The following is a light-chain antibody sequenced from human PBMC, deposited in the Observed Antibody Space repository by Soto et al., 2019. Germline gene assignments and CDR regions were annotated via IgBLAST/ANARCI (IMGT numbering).Light chain of an antibody. Sequence: EIELTQSPATLSLSPGERVTLSCRASQSVSSSLAWYQQKPGQAPRLLIYDALKRDTGIPARFSGSGSGTDFTLTISSLEPEDFAIYYCQQRSNWPITFGQGTRLEIK. CDR1: QSVSSS. V-gene: IGKV3-11*01. J-gene: IGKJ5*01. CDR3: QQRSNWPIT. CDR2: DAL.